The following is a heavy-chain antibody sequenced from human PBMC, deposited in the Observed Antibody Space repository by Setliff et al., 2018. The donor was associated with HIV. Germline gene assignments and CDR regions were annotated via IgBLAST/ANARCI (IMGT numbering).Heavy chain of an antibody. CDR1: GLTFNRYW. D-gene: IGHD6-19*01. CDR2: TKYDGSES. Sequence: GGSLRLSCVASGLTFNRYWMSWVRQVPGKGLEWVSNTKYDGSESYYVDSVKGRFIASTDNAKNSLFLQMNTLRAEETAVYYCATDQQWLAQGWGGPHYWGQGTLVTVSS. J-gene: IGHJ4*02. V-gene: IGHV3-7*01. CDR3: ATDQQWLAQGWGGPHY.